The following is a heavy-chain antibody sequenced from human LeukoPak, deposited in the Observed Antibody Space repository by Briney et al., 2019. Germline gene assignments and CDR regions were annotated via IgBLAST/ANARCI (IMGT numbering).Heavy chain of an antibody. CDR1: GFTVSSNY. V-gene: IGHV3-53*01. D-gene: IGHD2-15*01. Sequence: PGGSLRLSCAVSGFTVSSNYMSWVRQAPGKGLEWVSLIHSGGNTDYAESLKDRVTISRDNSKNMVNLQINSLRPEDTAVYYCARERRYCSGDNCYSGHDYWGQGTLVIVSS. CDR3: ARERRYCSGDNCYSGHDY. J-gene: IGHJ4*02. CDR2: IHSGGNT.